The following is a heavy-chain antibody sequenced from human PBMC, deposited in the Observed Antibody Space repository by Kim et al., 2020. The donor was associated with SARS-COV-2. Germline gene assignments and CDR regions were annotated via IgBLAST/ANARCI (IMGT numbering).Heavy chain of an antibody. CDR3: ARHIGPMVRGVIFGYYYGMDV. J-gene: IGHJ6*02. CDR1: GGSISSSSYY. Sequence: SETLSLTCTVSGGSISSSSYYWGWIRQPPGKGLEWIGSIYYSGSTYYNPSLKSRVTISVDTSTNQFSLKLSSVTAADTAVYYCARHIGPMVRGVIFGYYYGMDVWGQGTTVTVSS. CDR2: IYYSGST. D-gene: IGHD3-10*01. V-gene: IGHV4-39*01.